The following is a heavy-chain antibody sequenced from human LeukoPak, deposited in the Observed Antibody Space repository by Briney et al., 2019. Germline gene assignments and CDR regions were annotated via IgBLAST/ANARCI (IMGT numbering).Heavy chain of an antibody. J-gene: IGHJ4*02. D-gene: IGHD7-27*01. CDR2: ISYDGSNK. V-gene: IGHV3-30-3*01. Sequence: GGSLRLSCAASGFTFSSYAMHWVRQAPGKGLEWVAVISYDGSNKYYADSVKGRFTISRDNSKNTLYLQMNSLRAEDTAVYYCARDYGNGGDYFDYWGQGTLVTVSS. CDR1: GFTFSSYA. CDR3: ARDYGNGGDYFDY.